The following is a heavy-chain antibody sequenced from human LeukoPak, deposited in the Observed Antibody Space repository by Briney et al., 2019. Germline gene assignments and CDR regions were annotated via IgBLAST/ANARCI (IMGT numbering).Heavy chain of an antibody. J-gene: IGHJ4*02. D-gene: IGHD1-14*01. V-gene: IGHV3-7*01. CDR2: IRQDGDQT. CDR1: GFTLSAYW. Sequence: PGGSLRLSCAASGFTLSAYWMHWVRQAPGKGLEWLADIRQDGDQTYYADSVKGRFTISRDNAKNSLYLQLNSLRAEDTAVYYCAKDLASTGALDLWGQGTLVTVSS. CDR3: AKDLASTGALDL.